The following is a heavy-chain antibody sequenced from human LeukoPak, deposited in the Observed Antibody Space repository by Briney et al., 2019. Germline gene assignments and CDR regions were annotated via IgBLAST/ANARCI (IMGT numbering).Heavy chain of an antibody. CDR3: AKECTPTGWNAFDI. CDR2: ISYDGSNK. D-gene: IGHD1-14*01. Sequence: GESLRLSCAASGFTFSSYGMHWVRQAPGKGLEWVAVISYDGSNKYYADSVKGRFTISRDNSKNTLYLQMDSLRAEDTAVYYCAKECTPTGWNAFDIWGQGTMVTVSS. J-gene: IGHJ3*02. V-gene: IGHV3-30*18. CDR1: GFTFSSYG.